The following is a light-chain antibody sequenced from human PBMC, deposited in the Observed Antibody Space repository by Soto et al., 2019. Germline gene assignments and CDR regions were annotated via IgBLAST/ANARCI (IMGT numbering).Light chain of an antibody. J-gene: IGLJ2*01. Sequence: QSALTQPASVSGSPGQSITISCTGTSSDVGSYNLVSWYQQHPGKAPKLMIYEGNKRPSGVSNRFSGSKSGNTASLTISGLQAEDEADYYCCSYAGSSSVVFGGGTKLTVL. CDR2: EGN. CDR3: CSYAGSSSVV. V-gene: IGLV2-23*01. CDR1: SSDVGSYNL.